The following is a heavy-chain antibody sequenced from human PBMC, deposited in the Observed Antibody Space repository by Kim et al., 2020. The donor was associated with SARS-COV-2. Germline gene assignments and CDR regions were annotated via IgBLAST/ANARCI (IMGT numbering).Heavy chain of an antibody. V-gene: IGHV4-34*01. Sequence: SRVTISVDTSKNQFSLKLSSVTAADTAVYYCARGRTRITMIVVVSDYGMDVWGQGTTVTVSS. J-gene: IGHJ6*02. CDR3: ARGRTRITMIVVVSDYGMDV. D-gene: IGHD3-22*01.